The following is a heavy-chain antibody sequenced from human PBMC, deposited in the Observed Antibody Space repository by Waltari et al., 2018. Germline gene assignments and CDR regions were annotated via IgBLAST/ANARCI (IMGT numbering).Heavy chain of an antibody. V-gene: IGHV3-48*03. J-gene: IGHJ6*02. CDR2: ISSSGSTI. CDR1: GFPFSSYE. Sequence: EVQLVESGGGLVQPGGSLRLSCAASGFPFSSYEMNWVRQAPGQGQDGVSYISSSGSTIYYADSVKGRFTISRDNAKNSLYLQMNSLRAEDTAVYYCAREGERTVTTDYYYYYYGMDVWGQGTTVTVSS. CDR3: AREGERTVTTDYYYYYYGMDV. D-gene: IGHD4-17*01.